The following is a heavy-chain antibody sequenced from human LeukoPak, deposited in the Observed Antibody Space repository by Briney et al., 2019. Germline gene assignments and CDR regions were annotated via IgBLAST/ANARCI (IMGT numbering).Heavy chain of an antibody. Sequence: ASVKVSCKASGYTFTSYAMNWVRQAPGQGLEWMGWINTNTGNPTYAQGFTGRFVFSLDTSVSTAYLQISSLKAEDTAVYYCARGVVPAILYYVDAWGTGTTVTASS. CDR2: INTNTGNP. D-gene: IGHD2-15*01. J-gene: IGHJ6*03. CDR1: GYTFTSYA. V-gene: IGHV7-4-1*02. CDR3: ARGVVPAILYYVDA.